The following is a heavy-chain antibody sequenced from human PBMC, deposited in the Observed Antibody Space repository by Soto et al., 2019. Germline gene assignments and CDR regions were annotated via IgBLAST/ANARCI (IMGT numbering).Heavy chain of an antibody. D-gene: IGHD1-7*01. J-gene: IGHJ4*02. Sequence: ASVKVSCKTSGYTFSMHAIHWVRQAPGQGLEWMGWINAGNGDTKYSENFQDRVAITRDAYASAAYMEVRSLRSEDTAIYYCARDEGGWNSIEVGFVKFILDYWGQGSVVT. CDR3: ARDEGGWNSIEVGFVKFILDY. CDR2: INAGNGDT. CDR1: GYTFSMHA. V-gene: IGHV1-3*01.